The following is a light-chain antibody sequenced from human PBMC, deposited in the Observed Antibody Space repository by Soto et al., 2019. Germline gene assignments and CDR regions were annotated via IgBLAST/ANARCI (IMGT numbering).Light chain of an antibody. Sequence: QSALTQPASVSGSPGQSITISCTGSSSDVGDYNHVSWYQQHPGRAPTLMIYDVTNRPSGVSNRFSGSKSANTASLTISGLQAEDEANYYCQSYDNSLSGAWVFGGGTKLTVL. V-gene: IGLV2-14*03. CDR3: QSYDNSLSGAWV. CDR1: SSDVGDYNH. J-gene: IGLJ3*02. CDR2: DVT.